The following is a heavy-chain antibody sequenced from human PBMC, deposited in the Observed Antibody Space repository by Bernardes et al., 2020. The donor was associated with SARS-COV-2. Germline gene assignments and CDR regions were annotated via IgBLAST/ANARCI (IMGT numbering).Heavy chain of an antibody. J-gene: IGHJ4*02. V-gene: IGHV3-33*08. CDR1: GFTFSSYG. CDR3: ARDIAVAGTGGGY. D-gene: IGHD6-19*01. Sequence: GSLRLSCAASGFTFSSYGMHWVRQAPGKGLEWVAVIWYDGSNKYYADSVKGRFTISRDNSKNTLYLQMNSLRAEDTAVYYCARDIAVAGTGGGYWGQGTLVTVSS. CDR2: IWYDGSNK.